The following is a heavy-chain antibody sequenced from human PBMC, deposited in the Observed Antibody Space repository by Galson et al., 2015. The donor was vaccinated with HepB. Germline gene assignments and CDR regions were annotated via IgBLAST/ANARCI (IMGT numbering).Heavy chain of an antibody. CDR3: AGRVVPAASVTDAFDI. D-gene: IGHD2-2*01. Sequence: SLRLSCAASGFTFSSYSMNWVRQAPGKGLEWVSFISSSSSYIYYADSVKGRFTISRDNAKNSLYLQMNSLRAEDTAVYYCAGRVVPAASVTDAFDIWGQGTMVTVSS. J-gene: IGHJ3*02. V-gene: IGHV3-21*01. CDR2: ISSSSSYI. CDR1: GFTFSSYS.